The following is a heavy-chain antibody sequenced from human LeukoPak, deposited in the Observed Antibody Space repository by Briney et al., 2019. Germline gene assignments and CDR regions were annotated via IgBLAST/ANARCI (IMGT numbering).Heavy chain of an antibody. Sequence: ASVKVSCKASGGTFSSYAISWVRQAPGQGLEWMGRIIPILGIANYAQKFQGRVTITADKSTSTAYMELSSLRSEDTAVYYCAPTRYSGSYLGYHGMDVWGQGTTVTVSS. CDR2: IIPILGIA. CDR1: GGTFSSYA. CDR3: APTRYSGSYLGYHGMDV. D-gene: IGHD1-26*01. V-gene: IGHV1-69*04. J-gene: IGHJ6*02.